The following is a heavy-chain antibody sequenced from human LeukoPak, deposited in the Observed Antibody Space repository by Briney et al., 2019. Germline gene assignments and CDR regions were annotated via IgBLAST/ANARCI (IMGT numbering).Heavy chain of an antibody. CDR1: GFTFSNYG. CDR3: TCYPFDY. V-gene: IGHV3-21*01. D-gene: IGHD2-15*01. J-gene: IGHJ4*02. CDR2: ISSSSSYI. Sequence: GGSLRLSCAASGFTFSNYGMHWVRQVPGKGLEWVSSISSSSSYIYYADSVKGRFTISRDNAKNSLYLQMNSLRAEDTAVYYCTCYPFDYWGQGTLVTVSS.